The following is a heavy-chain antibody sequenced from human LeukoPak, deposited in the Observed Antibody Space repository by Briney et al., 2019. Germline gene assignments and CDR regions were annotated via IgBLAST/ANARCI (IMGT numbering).Heavy chain of an antibody. D-gene: IGHD4-17*01. Sequence: PGRSLRLSCAASGFTFSSYGMHWVRQAPGKGLEWVALISYDGSNKNHADSVKGRFTISRDNSKNTLYLQMNSLRAEDTAVYYCAKDIDYGDYGGFDYWGQGTLVTVSS. J-gene: IGHJ4*02. V-gene: IGHV3-30*18. CDR2: ISYDGSNK. CDR1: GFTFSSYG. CDR3: AKDIDYGDYGGFDY.